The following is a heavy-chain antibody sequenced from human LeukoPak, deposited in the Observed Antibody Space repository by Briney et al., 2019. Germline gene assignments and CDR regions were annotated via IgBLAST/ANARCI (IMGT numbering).Heavy chain of an antibody. J-gene: IGHJ4*02. CDR2: IWKDGSNK. CDR1: GFTFSSYA. D-gene: IGHD1-26*01. Sequence: PGRSRRLSCAASGFTFSSYAMHWVRQAPGKGLEWVAVIWKDGSNKYYADSVKGRFTISRDNSKNTLYLQMNSLRAEDTAVYYCARGGATLYYFDYWGQGTLVTVSS. V-gene: IGHV3-33*08. CDR3: ARGGATLYYFDY.